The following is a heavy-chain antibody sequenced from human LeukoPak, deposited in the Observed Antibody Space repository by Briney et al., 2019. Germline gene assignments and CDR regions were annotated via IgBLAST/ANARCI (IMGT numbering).Heavy chain of an antibody. D-gene: IGHD5-12*01. CDR2: INPSGGST. V-gene: IGHV1-46*01. CDR1: GYTFTSYY. CDR3: ARGSVDIVATIGGGYYYYYMDV. Sequence: GASVKVSCKASGYTFTSYYMHWVRQAPGQGLEWMAIINPSGGSTNYAQKFQGRVTMTRDTSTSTVYMELSSLRSEDTAVYYCARGSVDIVATIGGGYYYYYMDVWGKGTTVTVSS. J-gene: IGHJ6*03.